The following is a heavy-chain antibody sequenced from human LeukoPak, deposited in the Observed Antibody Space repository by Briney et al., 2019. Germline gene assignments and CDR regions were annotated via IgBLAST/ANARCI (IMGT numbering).Heavy chain of an antibody. CDR2: ISSSSSTI. CDR1: EFSVGSNY. Sequence: GGSLRLSCAASEFSVGSNYMTWVRQAPGKGLEWVSYISSSSSTIYYADSVKGRFTISRDNAKNSLYLQMNSLRAEDTAVYYCARATVLRFIYYMDVWGKGTTVTVSS. CDR3: ARATVLRFIYYMDV. V-gene: IGHV3-48*01. D-gene: IGHD3-3*01. J-gene: IGHJ6*03.